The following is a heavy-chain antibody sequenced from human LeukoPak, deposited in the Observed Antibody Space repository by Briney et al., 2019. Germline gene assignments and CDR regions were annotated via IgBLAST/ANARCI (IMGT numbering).Heavy chain of an antibody. V-gene: IGHV5-51*01. Sequence: GESLKISCKGSGYSFTSYWIGWVRQMPGKGLEWVGFIYPGDSDSRYSPSFQGQVTISADKSISTAYLQWGSLKASDTAMYYCARQPPSDYDVAYDIWGQGTMVTVSS. J-gene: IGHJ3*02. CDR3: ARQPPSDYDVAYDI. CDR1: GYSFTSYW. CDR2: IYPGDSDS. D-gene: IGHD5-12*01.